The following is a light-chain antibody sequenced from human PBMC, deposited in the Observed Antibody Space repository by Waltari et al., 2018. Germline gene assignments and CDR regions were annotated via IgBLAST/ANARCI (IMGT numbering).Light chain of an antibody. CDR2: DAS. CDR1: QAIRNY. Sequence: DIQMPRSPSSLSPSVGDRVTITCQASQAIRNYVNWYRQKPGDAPKLLIYDASNLETGVPSRFSGGGSGTHFAFTISSLQPEYIATDFGQQYHSLPLTFGGGTKVEIK. J-gene: IGKJ4*01. CDR3: QQYHSLPLT. V-gene: IGKV1-33*01.